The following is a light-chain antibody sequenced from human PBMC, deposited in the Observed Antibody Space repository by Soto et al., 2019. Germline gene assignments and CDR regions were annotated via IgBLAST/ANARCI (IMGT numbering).Light chain of an antibody. CDR3: RSYAGTSSLWV. V-gene: IGLV2-23*02. Sequence: QSALTQPASVSGSPGQSITISCTGTSSDIGSYNLVSWYQQHPGKAPKVVIYDVTKRPSGVSYRFSGSRSGNTASLTISGRQADDEEDDYCRSYAGTSSLWVFGGGTKLTVL. CDR1: SSDIGSYNL. J-gene: IGLJ3*02. CDR2: DVT.